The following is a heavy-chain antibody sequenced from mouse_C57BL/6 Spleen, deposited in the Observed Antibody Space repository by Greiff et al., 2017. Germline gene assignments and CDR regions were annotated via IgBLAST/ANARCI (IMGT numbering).Heavy chain of an antibody. J-gene: IGHJ1*03. V-gene: IGHV1-55*01. CDR3: ARKFRITTVVDWYFDV. CDR2: IYPGSGST. CDR1: GYTFTRYW. Sequence: VQLQQPGAELVKPGASVKMSCKASGYTFTRYWITWVKQRPGQGLEWIGDIYPGSGSTNYNEKFKSKATLTVDTSSSTAYMQLSSLTSEDSAVYYCARKFRITTVVDWYFDVWGTGTTVTVSS. D-gene: IGHD1-1*01.